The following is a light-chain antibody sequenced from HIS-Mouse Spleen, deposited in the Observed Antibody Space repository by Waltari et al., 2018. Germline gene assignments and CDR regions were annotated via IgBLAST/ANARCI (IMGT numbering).Light chain of an antibody. CDR2: EDR. CDR1: NIGSKS. CDR3: QVWDSSSDHWV. J-gene: IGLJ3*02. V-gene: IGLV3-21*02. Sequence: SYVLTQPPSVSVATGQTARIPCGGNNIGSKSVQWSQQKTGQAPGLVVYEDRDRPSGIPERFSGSNSGNTATLTISRVEAGDEADYYCQVWDSSSDHWVFGGGTKLTVL.